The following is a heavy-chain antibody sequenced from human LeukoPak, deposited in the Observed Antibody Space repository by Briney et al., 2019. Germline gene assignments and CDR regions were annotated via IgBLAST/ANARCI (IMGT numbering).Heavy chain of an antibody. D-gene: IGHD6-19*01. CDR1: GFTFSDYY. CDR3: ARGWVAVAYAFDI. CDR2: ISTGGSTK. Sequence: GGSLRLSCAASGFTFSDYYMSWIRQAPGKGLEWLSYISTGGSTKYHTDSVQGRFTISRDNAKNSLFLQMNSLRAEDTAVYYCARGWVAVAYAFDIWGQGTTVTVSS. V-gene: IGHV3-11*01. J-gene: IGHJ3*02.